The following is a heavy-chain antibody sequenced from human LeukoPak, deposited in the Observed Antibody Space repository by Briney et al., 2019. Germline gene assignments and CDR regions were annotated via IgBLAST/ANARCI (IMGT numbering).Heavy chain of an antibody. Sequence: PSETLSLTCTVSGGSISSYYWSWIRQPAVKGLEWIGRIYTSGSTNYNPSLKSRVTMSVDTSKNQFSLKLSSVTAADTAVYYCARDLSYDFWSGYRGTEYYYYYMDVWGKGTTVTVSS. CDR1: GGSISSYY. CDR2: IYTSGST. D-gene: IGHD3-3*01. V-gene: IGHV4-4*07. CDR3: ARDLSYDFWSGYRGTEYYYYYMDV. J-gene: IGHJ6*03.